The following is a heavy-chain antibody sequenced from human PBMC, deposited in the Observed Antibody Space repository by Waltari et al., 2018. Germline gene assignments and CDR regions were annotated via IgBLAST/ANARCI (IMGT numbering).Heavy chain of an antibody. J-gene: IGHJ4*02. Sequence: EVQLVESGGGLVKPGGSLRLSCAASGFTFSSYSMNWVRQAPGKGLDWVSSISSSSSYIYYADSVKGRFTISRDNAKNSLDLQMNSLRAEDTAVYYCARRQVGWETYDYWGQGTLVTVSS. CDR3: ARRQVGWETYDY. V-gene: IGHV3-21*01. D-gene: IGHD1-26*01. CDR2: ISSSSSYI. CDR1: GFTFSSYS.